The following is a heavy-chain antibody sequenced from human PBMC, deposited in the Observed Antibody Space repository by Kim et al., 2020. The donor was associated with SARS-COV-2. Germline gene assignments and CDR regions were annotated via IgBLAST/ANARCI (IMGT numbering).Heavy chain of an antibody. V-gene: IGHV1-69*13. CDR1: GGTFSSYA. CDR3: ARAVYFPVDSSGYYWLDD. D-gene: IGHD3-22*01. J-gene: IGHJ4*02. Sequence: SVKVSCKASGGTFSSYAISWVRQAPGQGLEWMGGIIPIFGTANYAQKFQGRVTITADESTSTAYMELSSLRSEDTAVYYCARAVYFPVDSSGYYWLDDWGQGTLVTVSS. CDR2: IIPIFGTA.